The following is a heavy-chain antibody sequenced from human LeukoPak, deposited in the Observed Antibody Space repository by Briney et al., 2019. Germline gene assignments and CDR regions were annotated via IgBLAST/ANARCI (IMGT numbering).Heavy chain of an antibody. D-gene: IGHD3-22*01. CDR2: ISYDGSNK. CDR3: ARDLFGYDSSGYYGPFDY. V-gene: IGHV3-30-3*01. Sequence: GGSLRLSRAASGFTFSSYAMHWVRQAPGKGLEWVAVISYDGSNKYYADSVKGRFTISRDNSKNTLYLQMNSLRAEDTAVYYCARDLFGYDSSGYYGPFDYWGQGTLVTVSS. CDR1: GFTFSSYA. J-gene: IGHJ4*02.